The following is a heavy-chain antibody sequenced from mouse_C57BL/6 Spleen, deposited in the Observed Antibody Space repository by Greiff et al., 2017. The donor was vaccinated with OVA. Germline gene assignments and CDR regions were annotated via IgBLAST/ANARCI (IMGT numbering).Heavy chain of an antibody. D-gene: IGHD1-1*01. J-gene: IGHJ4*01. CDR2: ISSGSSTI. Sequence: EVQVVESGGGLVKPGGSLKLSCEASGFTFSDYGMHWVRQAPEKGLEWVAYISSGSSTIYYADTVKGRFTISRDNAKNTLYLQMTRLRSEDTAMYYCTRALRSMDCWGKGTSVTVSS. V-gene: IGHV5-17*01. CDR3: TRALRSMDC. CDR1: GFTFSDYG.